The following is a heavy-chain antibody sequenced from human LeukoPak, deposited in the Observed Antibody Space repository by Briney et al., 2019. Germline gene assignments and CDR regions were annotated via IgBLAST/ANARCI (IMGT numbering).Heavy chain of an antibody. Sequence: GASVKVSCKASGYTFTSYDINWVRQATGQGLEWMAYMTPSSGNTGYAQKFQGRVTVTRDTSINTAYMELSSLKSEDTAVYYCTRGDSWGQGTLVTVSS. CDR2: MTPSSGNT. CDR3: TRGDS. CDR1: GYTFTSYD. V-gene: IGHV1-8*01. J-gene: IGHJ4*02.